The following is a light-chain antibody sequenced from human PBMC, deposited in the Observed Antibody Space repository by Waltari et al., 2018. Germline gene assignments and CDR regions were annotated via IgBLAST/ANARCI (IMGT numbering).Light chain of an antibody. CDR3: SAHSASSTHVL. Sequence: QSALTQPASVSGSPGQSITISCTGTNSDIGAYNYVFWYQQYPGTAPKLIIYDVNSRPSGISVRFSGSEPGNTASLTISGLQAEDEADYYCSAHSASSTHVLFGGGTKLTVL. J-gene: IGLJ2*01. CDR2: DVN. CDR1: NSDIGAYNY. V-gene: IGLV2-14*03.